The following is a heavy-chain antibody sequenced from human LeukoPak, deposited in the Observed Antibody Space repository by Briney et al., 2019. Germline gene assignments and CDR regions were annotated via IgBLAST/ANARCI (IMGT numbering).Heavy chain of an antibody. V-gene: IGHV4-59*01. Sequence: SETLSLTCTVSGGSISSYYWSWIRQPPGKGLEWIGYIYYSGSTNYNPSLKSRVTISVDTSKNQFSLKMSSTAAADTAVYYCATAKGSVAGLIDYWGQGTLVTVSS. CDR3: ATAKGSVAGLIDY. CDR1: GGSISSYY. CDR2: IYYSGST. J-gene: IGHJ4*02. D-gene: IGHD6-19*01.